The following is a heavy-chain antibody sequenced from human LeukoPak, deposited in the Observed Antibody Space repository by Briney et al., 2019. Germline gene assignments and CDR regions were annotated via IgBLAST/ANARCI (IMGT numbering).Heavy chain of an antibody. D-gene: IGHD4-17*01. CDR2: ISSSSYI. CDR3: ASPSQDDYGDYVDGYYYYGMDV. J-gene: IGHJ6*02. V-gene: IGHV3-21*01. CDR1: GFTFSSYS. Sequence: GGSLRLSCAASGFTFSSYSMNWVRQAPGKGLEWVSSISSSSYIYYADSVKGRFTISRDNAKNSLYLQMNSLRAEDTAVYYCASPSQDDYGDYVDGYYYYGMDVWGQGTTVTVSS.